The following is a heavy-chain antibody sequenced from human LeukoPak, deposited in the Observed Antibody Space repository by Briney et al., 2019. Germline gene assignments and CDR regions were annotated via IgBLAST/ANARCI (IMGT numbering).Heavy chain of an antibody. Sequence: GGSLRVSCAVSGFTFSSYAMSWVRQAPGKGLEWVSLISGSAGSTYYADSVKGRFTISRDNSKNTLYLQMNSLRPEDTAVYYCAKKAVAGYYYYYMDVWGKGTTLTVSS. CDR2: ISGSAGST. CDR3: AKKAVAGYYYYYMDV. D-gene: IGHD6-19*01. J-gene: IGHJ6*03. CDR1: GFTFSSYA. V-gene: IGHV3-23*01.